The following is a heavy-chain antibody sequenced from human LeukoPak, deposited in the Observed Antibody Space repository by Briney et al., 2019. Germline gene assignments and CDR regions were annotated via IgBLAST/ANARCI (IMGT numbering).Heavy chain of an antibody. D-gene: IGHD1-14*01. V-gene: IGHV3-64D*09. CDR1: GFTFSSYA. CDR2: ISSNGRST. CDR3: VKDRTGGRVAFDI. J-gene: IGHJ3*02. Sequence: GGSLRLSCSASGFTFSSYAMHWVRQAPGKGLEYVSAISSNGRSTYYADSVKGRFTISRDNSQNTLYLQMSSLRAEDTAVYYCVKDRTGGRVAFDIWGQGTMVTVSS.